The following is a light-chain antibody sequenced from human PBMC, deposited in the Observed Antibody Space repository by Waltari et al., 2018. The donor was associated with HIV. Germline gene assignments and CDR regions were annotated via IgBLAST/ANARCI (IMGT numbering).Light chain of an antibody. J-gene: IGLJ2*01. CDR1: SSDVGGYNY. V-gene: IGLV2-8*01. CDR2: EVS. CDR3: SSYAGSNNWV. Sequence: QSALTQPPSASGSAGQSVTISCPGTSSDVGGYNYVSWYQPPPGKAPKLMIFEVSKRPSGVPDRFSGSKSGNTASLTVSGLQAEDEADYFCSSYAGSNNWVFGGGTKLTVL.